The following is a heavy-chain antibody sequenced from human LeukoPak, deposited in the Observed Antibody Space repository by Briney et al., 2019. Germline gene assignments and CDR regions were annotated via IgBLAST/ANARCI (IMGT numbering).Heavy chain of an antibody. CDR3: ATDYFKYNDGSGPFEY. Sequence: PSGTLSLTCAVSGRSISSNHWWSWVRQSPAKGLEWIGEIDNSGKINYNPSMRSRVSVSVDMSKNNFSLKMTSMTAADTAIYFCATDYFKYNDGSGPFEYWGQGTLVTVSS. CDR1: GRSISSNHW. V-gene: IGHV4-4*02. CDR2: IDNSGKI. J-gene: IGHJ4*02. D-gene: IGHD3-22*01.